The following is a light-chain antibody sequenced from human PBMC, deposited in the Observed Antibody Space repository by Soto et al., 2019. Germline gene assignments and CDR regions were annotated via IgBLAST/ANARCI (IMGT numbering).Light chain of an antibody. CDR2: DVS. CDR3: CSFAGSYTFV. CDR1: SSDVGDYIS. V-gene: IGLV2-11*01. Sequence: QSALTQPASVSGSPGQSISISCTGPSSDVGDYISASWYQHHPGKAPKVMIYDVSKRPSGVPDRFSGSKSGNTASLTISGLQAEDEADYYCCSFAGSYTFVFGTGTKVTVL. J-gene: IGLJ1*01.